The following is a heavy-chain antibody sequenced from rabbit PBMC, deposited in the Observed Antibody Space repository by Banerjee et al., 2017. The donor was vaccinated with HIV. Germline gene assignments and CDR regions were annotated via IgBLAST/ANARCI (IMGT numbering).Heavy chain of an antibody. V-gene: IGHV1S45*01. CDR3: ARARATMTMVVPDAFDP. D-gene: IGHD2-1*01. Sequence: QEQLEESGGGLVKPGASLTLTCTASGFSFSSSYYMCWVRQAPGKGLEWIACIYAGSSGSTYYASWAKGRFTISKTSSTTVTLQMTSLTAADTATYFCARARATMTMVVPDAFDPRGPGTLVTVS. CDR1: GFSFSSSYY. J-gene: IGHJ2*01. CDR2: IYAGSSGST.